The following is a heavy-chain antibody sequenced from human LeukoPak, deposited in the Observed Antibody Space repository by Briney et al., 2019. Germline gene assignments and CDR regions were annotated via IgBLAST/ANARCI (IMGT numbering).Heavy chain of an antibody. CDR2: IYYTGRT. J-gene: IGHJ3*02. D-gene: IGHD3-16*02. CDR1: GGSINYYY. CDR3: ASQPDPSVYDYVWGSYRWWVGSHEGAFDI. V-gene: IGHV4-59*08. Sequence: PSETLSLTCTVSGGSINYYYWTWIRQPPGKGLEWIGYIYYTGRTKYNPSLQSRVTISVDTSKNQFSLKLSSVTAADTAVYYCASQPDPSVYDYVWGSYRWWVGSHEGAFDIWGQGTMVTVSS.